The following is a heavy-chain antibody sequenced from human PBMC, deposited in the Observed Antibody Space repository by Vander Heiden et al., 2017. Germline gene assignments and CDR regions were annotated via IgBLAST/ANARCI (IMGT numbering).Heavy chain of an antibody. Sequence: QVQLVESGGGVVQPGRSLRLSCAASGFTFSSYGMHWVRQAPGKGLEWVAVIWYDGSNKYYADSLKGRFTISRDNSKNTGYLKMDSLRAEETAVYYCAREAGLGQSRSNQADHWGQGTLVTVSS. J-gene: IGHJ4*02. CDR3: AREAGLGQSRSNQADH. CDR2: IWYDGSNK. D-gene: IGHD6-6*01. CDR1: GFTFSSYG. V-gene: IGHV3-33*01.